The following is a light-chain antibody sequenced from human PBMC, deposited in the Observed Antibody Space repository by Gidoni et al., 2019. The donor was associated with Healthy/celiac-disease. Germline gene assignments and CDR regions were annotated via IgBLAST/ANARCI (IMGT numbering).Light chain of an antibody. CDR3: QQYNNWPLT. CDR2: GAS. J-gene: IGKJ4*01. Sequence: EIVMTQSPATLSVSPGASATLSCRARQSVSSNLAWYQQKPGQAPRLLIYGASTRATGIPARFSGSGSGTEFTLTISSLQSEDFAVYYCQQYNNWPLTFGGGTKVEIK. V-gene: IGKV3-15*01. CDR1: QSVSSN.